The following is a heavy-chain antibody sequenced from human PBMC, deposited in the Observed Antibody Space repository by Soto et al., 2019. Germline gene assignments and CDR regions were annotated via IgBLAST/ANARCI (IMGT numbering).Heavy chain of an antibody. Sequence: PSETLSLTCAVSGGSISSYYWSWIRQPPGKGLELIGYVFYSGSTNYSPSLKSRVTISLDTSKNRFSLKLNSVTAADTAVYYCVRAGSGYSFDYWGQGTLVTVSS. CDR2: VFYSGST. J-gene: IGHJ4*02. V-gene: IGHV4-59*01. D-gene: IGHD3-9*01. CDR1: GGSISSYY. CDR3: VRAGSGYSFDY.